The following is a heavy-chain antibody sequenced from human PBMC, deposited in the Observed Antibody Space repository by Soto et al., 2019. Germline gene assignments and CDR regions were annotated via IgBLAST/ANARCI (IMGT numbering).Heavy chain of an antibody. D-gene: IGHD2-21*02. CDR2: IYYSGST. J-gene: IGHJ6*03. V-gene: IGHV4-59*01. CDR1: GGSISSYY. Sequence: QVQLQESGPGLVKPSETLSLTCTVSGGSISSYYWSSIRQPPGKGLEWIGYIYYSGSTNYNPSLKSRVTISVDTSKNQFSLKLSSVTAADTAVYYCARGPGWRPTHTDYYMDVWGKGTTVTVSS. CDR3: ARGPGWRPTHTDYYMDV.